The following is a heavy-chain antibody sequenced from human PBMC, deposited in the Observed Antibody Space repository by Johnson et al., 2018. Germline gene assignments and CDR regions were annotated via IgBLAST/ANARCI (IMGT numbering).Heavy chain of an antibody. CDR1: GFTFSDYY. CDR2: ISSSSSTI. CDR3: ATGNYCGGDCFSLRYCQH. D-gene: IGHD2-21*02. Sequence: QVQLVQSGGGLVKPGGSLRLSCAASGFTFSDYYMSWIRQAPGKGLEWVSYISSSSSTIYYADSVKGRFTISRDNAKNSLYLQMNSLRDEDTAVYYCATGNYCGGDCFSLRYCQHWGQGTLVTVSS. V-gene: IGHV3-11*04. J-gene: IGHJ1*01.